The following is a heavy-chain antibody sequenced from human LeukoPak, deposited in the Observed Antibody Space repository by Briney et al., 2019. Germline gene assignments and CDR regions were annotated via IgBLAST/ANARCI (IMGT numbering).Heavy chain of an antibody. Sequence: PSQTLSLTCTVSGDSISSGSYYWSWIRQPAGKGLEWIGRIYSSGSTNYNPSLKSRVTISIDTSKNQISLKLSSVTAADTAVYYCARGLGAAGVGDCWGQGTLVTVSS. V-gene: IGHV4-61*02. CDR3: ARGLGAAGVGDC. J-gene: IGHJ4*02. CDR1: GDSISSGSYY. D-gene: IGHD6-13*01. CDR2: IYSSGST.